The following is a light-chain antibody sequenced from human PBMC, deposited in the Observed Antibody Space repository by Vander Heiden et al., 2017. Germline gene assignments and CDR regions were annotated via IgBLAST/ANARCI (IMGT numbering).Light chain of an antibody. CDR2: WAS. V-gene: IGKV4-1*01. Sequence: DIVMTQSRDSLAVSLGERATSNCKSSQSVLYSSNNRNYLGWYKQKPGQPPKLLIYWASTREFGVPDRFSGSGSGRDFTLTITSLQAEDVAVYYCQQYYRTPVTFGGGTKVEIK. CDR3: QQYYRTPVT. J-gene: IGKJ4*01. CDR1: QSVLYSSNNRNY.